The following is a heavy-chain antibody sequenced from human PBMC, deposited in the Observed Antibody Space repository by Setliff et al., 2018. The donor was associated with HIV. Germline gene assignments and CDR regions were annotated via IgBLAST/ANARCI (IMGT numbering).Heavy chain of an antibody. CDR3: ARTWGAGVTGYWFEP. CDR2: MNPNSGNT. J-gene: IGHJ5*02. CDR1: GYTFTKFD. V-gene: IGHV1-8*01. Sequence: ASVKVSCKASGYTFTKFDINWVRQATGQGLEWMGWMNPNSGNTSFAQKFQGRVTMTRNTSISTAYMELRSLRSEDTAVYFCARTWGAGVTGYWFEPWGQGTRVTVS. D-gene: IGHD3-9*01.